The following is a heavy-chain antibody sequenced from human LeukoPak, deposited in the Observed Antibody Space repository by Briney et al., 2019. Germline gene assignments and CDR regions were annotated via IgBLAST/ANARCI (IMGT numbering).Heavy chain of an antibody. CDR1: GYTFTGYY. V-gene: IGHV1-2*06. CDR2: INPNSGGT. D-gene: IGHD6-19*01. J-gene: IGHJ3*02. Sequence: ASVKVSCKASGYTFTGYYMHWVRQAPGQGLEWMGRINPNSGGTNYAQKFQGRVTMTRDTSISTAYMELSRLRSDDTAVYYCARGFGISSGWQKINDAFDIWGQGTMVTVSS. CDR3: ARGFGISSGWQKINDAFDI.